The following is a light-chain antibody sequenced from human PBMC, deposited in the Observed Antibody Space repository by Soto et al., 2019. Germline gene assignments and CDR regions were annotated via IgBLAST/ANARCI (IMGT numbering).Light chain of an antibody. CDR3: QQYGSSPSP. V-gene: IGKV3-20*01. Sequence: EIALTQSPGTLSLSPGERATLSCRASQSVSSSYLAWYQQKPGQAPRLLIYGASSRATGIPDRFSGSGSGTDFTLTISRLEPEDFAVYYCQQYGSSPSPFGQGTKVEIK. J-gene: IGKJ1*01. CDR1: QSVSSSY. CDR2: GAS.